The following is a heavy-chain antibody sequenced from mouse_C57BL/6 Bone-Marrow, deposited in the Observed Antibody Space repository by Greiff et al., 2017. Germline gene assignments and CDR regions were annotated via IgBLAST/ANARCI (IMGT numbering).Heavy chain of an antibody. V-gene: IGHV3-6*01. CDR1: GYSITSGYY. Sequence: EVKLMESGPGLVKPSQSLSLTCSVTGYSITSGYYWNWIRQFPGNKLEWMGYISYDGSNNYNPSLKNRISITRDTSKNQFFLKLNSVTTEDTATYYCARSYYGSSPFDYWGQGTTLTVSS. CDR2: ISYDGSN. CDR3: ARSYYGSSPFDY. D-gene: IGHD1-1*01. J-gene: IGHJ2*01.